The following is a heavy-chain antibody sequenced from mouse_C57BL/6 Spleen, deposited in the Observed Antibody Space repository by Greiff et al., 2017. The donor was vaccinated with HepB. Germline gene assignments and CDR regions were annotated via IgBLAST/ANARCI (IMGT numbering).Heavy chain of an antibody. CDR3: ARSDGNYGYFDV. CDR1: GYAFSSYW. V-gene: IGHV1-80*01. J-gene: IGHJ1*03. D-gene: IGHD2-1*01. Sequence: VQGVESGAELVKPGASVKISCKASGYAFSSYWMNWVKQRPGKGLEWIGQIYPGDGDTNYNGKFKGKATLTADKSSSTAYMQLSSLTSEDSAVYFCARSDGNYGYFDVWGTGTTVTVSS. CDR2: IYPGDGDT.